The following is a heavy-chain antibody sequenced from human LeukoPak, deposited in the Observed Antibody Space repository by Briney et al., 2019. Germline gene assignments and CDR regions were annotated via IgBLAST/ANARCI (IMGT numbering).Heavy chain of an antibody. CDR3: ARAPVYYDSSGYHH. Sequence: ASVKVSCKASGHTFTSYGISWVRQAPGQGLEWMGWISAYNGNTNYAQKLQGRVTMTTDTSTSTAYMELRSLRSDDTAVYYCARAPVYYDSSGYHHWGQGTLVTVSS. CDR2: ISAYNGNT. V-gene: IGHV1-18*01. D-gene: IGHD3-22*01. CDR1: GHTFTSYG. J-gene: IGHJ4*02.